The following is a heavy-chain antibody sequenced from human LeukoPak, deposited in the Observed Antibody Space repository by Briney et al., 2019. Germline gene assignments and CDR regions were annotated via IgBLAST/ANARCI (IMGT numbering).Heavy chain of an antibody. Sequence: PSETLSLTCTVSGGSISSYYWSWIRQPPGKGLEWIGYIYYSGSTNYNPFLKSRVTISVGTSKNQFSLKLSSVTAADTAVYYCARYIVGATTMAFDIWGQGTMVTVSS. CDR3: ARYIVGATTMAFDI. J-gene: IGHJ3*02. CDR1: GGSISSYY. CDR2: IYYSGST. D-gene: IGHD1-26*01. V-gene: IGHV4-59*01.